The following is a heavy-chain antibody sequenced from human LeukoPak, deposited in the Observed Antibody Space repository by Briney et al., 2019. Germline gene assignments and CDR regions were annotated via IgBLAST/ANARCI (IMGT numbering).Heavy chain of an antibody. J-gene: IGHJ3*01. CDR2: IWYSGNDK. CDR3: AKDRLFGTTINDDAFEV. Sequence: GRSLRLSCAATGFTSSAYGMHWGRPAPGKGLEWVADIWYSGNDKFYADSVKGRFTISRDNSKNMLYLQMNSLRAEDTAIYYCAKDRLFGTTINDDAFEVWGQGTMVTMSS. CDR1: GFTSSAYG. D-gene: IGHD1-7*01. V-gene: IGHV3-33*06.